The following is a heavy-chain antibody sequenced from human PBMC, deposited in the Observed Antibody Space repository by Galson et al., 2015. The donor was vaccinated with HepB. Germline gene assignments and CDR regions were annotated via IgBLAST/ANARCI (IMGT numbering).Heavy chain of an antibody. Sequence: SLRLSCAASGFSFTRYAMTWVRQAPGKGLEWVSSITSSGGNSYYTDSVNGRFTVSRDNSKNTLLLQLNSLRAEDTAMYFCAKDGIMVANNPYHFHYWGQGTLVTVSS. CDR3: AKDGIMVANNPYHFHY. CDR2: ITSSGGNS. J-gene: IGHJ4*02. CDR1: GFSFTRYA. D-gene: IGHD2-15*01. V-gene: IGHV3-23*01.